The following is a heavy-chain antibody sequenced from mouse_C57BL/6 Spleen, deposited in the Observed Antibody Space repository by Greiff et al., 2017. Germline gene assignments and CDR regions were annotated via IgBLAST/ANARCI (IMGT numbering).Heavy chain of an antibody. D-gene: IGHD1-1*01. CDR3: ARGGVGGGGFYFDY. CDR1: GYSITSGYY. CDR2: ISYDGSN. V-gene: IGHV3-6*01. J-gene: IGHJ2*01. Sequence: ESGPGLVKPSQSLSLTCSVTGYSITSGYYWNWIRQFPGNKLEWMGYISYDGSNNYNPSLKNRISITRNTSKNQFFLTLNSVTTEDTATYYCARGGVGGGGFYFDYWGQGTTLTVSS.